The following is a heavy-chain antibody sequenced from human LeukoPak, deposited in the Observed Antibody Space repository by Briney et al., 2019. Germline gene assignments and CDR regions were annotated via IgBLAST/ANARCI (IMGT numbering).Heavy chain of an antibody. CDR3: ARAGLLLWFGELLSPFDY. CDR2: IKQDGSEK. V-gene: IGHV3-7*01. J-gene: IGHJ4*02. D-gene: IGHD3-10*01. CDR1: RFTVSSNY. Sequence: GWSLTLSRLASRFTVSSNYMRLVRQVPANGLEWVANIKQDGSEKDYVESVKGRFTIPRDNAKNSLYLQMNSLRAEDTAVYYCARAGLLLWFGELLSPFDYWGQGTLVTVSS.